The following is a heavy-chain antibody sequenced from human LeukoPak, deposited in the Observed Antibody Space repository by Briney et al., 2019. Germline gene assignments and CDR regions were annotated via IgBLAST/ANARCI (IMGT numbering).Heavy chain of an antibody. J-gene: IGHJ3*02. CDR2: ISWNSGSI. Sequence: GRSLRLSCAASGFTFDDYAMHWVRQAPGKGLEWVSGISWNSGSIGYADSVKGRFTISRDNAKNSLYLQMNSLRAEDTALYYCASLGGIAVADAFDIWGQGTMVTVSS. CDR3: ASLGGIAVADAFDI. CDR1: GFTFDDYA. D-gene: IGHD6-19*01. V-gene: IGHV3-9*01.